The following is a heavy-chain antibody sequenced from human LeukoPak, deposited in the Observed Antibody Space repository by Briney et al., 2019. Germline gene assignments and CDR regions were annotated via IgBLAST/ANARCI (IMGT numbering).Heavy chain of an antibody. CDR1: GFVFSGYA. Sequence: GGSLRLSRTASGFVFSGYAMQWVRQAPGRGLEFLSVINGIGDDTYYANSVKGRISVSRDNSKDTVYLQMDRLRADDMAVYYCGRADCGSSSCYTANYWGQGTLVTVSS. D-gene: IGHD2-2*02. CDR3: GRADCGSSSCYTANY. CDR2: INGIGDDT. V-gene: IGHV3-64*01. J-gene: IGHJ4*02.